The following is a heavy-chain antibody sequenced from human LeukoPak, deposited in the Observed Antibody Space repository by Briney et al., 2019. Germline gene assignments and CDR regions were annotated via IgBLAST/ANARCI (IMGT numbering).Heavy chain of an antibody. J-gene: IGHJ6*03. CDR3: SRSSSRNFGVVIKSYYYYMDV. CDR2: IRSKAD. D-gene: IGHD3-3*01. V-gene: IGHV3-73*01. CDR1: GFTFSGSA. Sequence: PWGSPRLSCAASGFTFSGSAIHWVRQASGKGLEWVGRIRSKADYAASVDGKFTISRDDSKNTAYLQMNSLKTEDTAVYYCSRSSSRNFGVVIKSYYYYMDVWGKGTTVTVSS.